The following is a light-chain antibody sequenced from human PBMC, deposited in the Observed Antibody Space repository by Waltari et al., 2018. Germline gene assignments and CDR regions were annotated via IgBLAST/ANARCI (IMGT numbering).Light chain of an antibody. J-gene: IGKJ2*01. CDR3: QQYQNWPQT. CDR2: GGS. V-gene: IGKV3-15*01. CDR1: QSISSN. Sequence: EIVMTQSPATLFVSPGERATLSCRASQSISSNLAWYTQKPGQAPRLLRYGGSTRATAIPARFSGSGSGTEFALTISSLQSEDSAVYYCQQYQNWPQTFGQGTKLQIK.